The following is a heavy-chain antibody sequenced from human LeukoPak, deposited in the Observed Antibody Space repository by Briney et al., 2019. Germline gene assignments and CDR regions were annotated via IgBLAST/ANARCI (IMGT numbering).Heavy chain of an antibody. Sequence: AGSLRLSCAASGGTFSSYGMHWVRQAPGKGLEWVAVISSNGSNKYYAYSVKGRFTISRDNAKHALYLLLHSLRAEDPAVHYCAKNPYYDGSGSINWFDPWGQGTLVTVSS. V-gene: IGHV3-30*18. CDR1: GGTFSSYG. CDR3: AKNPYYDGSGSINWFDP. D-gene: IGHD3-10*01. CDR2: ISSNGSNK. J-gene: IGHJ5*02.